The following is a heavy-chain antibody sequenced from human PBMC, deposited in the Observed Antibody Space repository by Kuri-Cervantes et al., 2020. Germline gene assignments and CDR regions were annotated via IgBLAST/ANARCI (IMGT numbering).Heavy chain of an antibody. V-gene: IGHV4-39*01. CDR1: GGSISSTTSY. D-gene: IGHD3-22*01. CDR2: IYYTGST. J-gene: IGHJ4*02. CDR3: ARSYYDSSGYSGDLSY. Sequence: GSLRLSCTVSGGSISSTTSYWGCIRQSPGKGPEWIGSIYYTGSTYYNPSLRSRITMAVDTSKNQFPLKLSSVTAADTAVYYCARSYYDSSGYSGDLSYWGQGTLVTVSS.